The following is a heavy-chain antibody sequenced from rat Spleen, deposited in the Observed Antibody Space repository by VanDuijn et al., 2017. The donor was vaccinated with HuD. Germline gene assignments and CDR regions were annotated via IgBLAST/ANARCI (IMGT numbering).Heavy chain of an antibody. CDR2: ISSNSGTI. D-gene: IGHD1-11*01. CDR3: TIRDGGFPG. V-gene: IGHV5-34*01. CDR1: GFTFSDYG. J-gene: IGHJ3*01. Sequence: EVQLVESGGGLVQPGRSLKLSCVASGFTFSDYGMNWIRQAPGKGLEWIAYISSNSGTIYYADTVKGRFSISRDSAKNTLYLQLSSLRSEDTATYYCTIRDGGFPGWGQGTLVTVSS.